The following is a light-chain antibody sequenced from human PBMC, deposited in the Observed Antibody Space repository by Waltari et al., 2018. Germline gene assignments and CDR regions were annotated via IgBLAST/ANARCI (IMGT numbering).Light chain of an antibody. CDR3: QQYGSSPWT. V-gene: IGKV3-20*01. CDR1: QSVSSNY. J-gene: IGKJ1*01. Sequence: EIVLTQSPGTLSLSPGERATLSCRASQSVSSNYFAWYQQKPGQAPRLLIYGASSRATGIPDRVSGSASGADFTLTISRLEPEDFAVYYCQQYGSSPWTFGQGTKVEIK. CDR2: GAS.